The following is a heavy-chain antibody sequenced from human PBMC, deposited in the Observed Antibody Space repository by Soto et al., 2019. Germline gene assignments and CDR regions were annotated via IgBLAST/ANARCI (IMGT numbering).Heavy chain of an antibody. D-gene: IGHD6-13*01. V-gene: IGHV3-30*18. CDR1: GFIFNSYG. J-gene: IGHJ6*02. CDR2: ISYDGSNK. Sequence: QVQLVESGGGVVQPGRSLRLSCAASGFIFNSYGMHWVRQAPGKGLEWLALISYDGSNKYYADSVKGRFTISRDNSKNTLYRQMNSLRAEDTAVYYCAKEKGSWVYGMDVWGQGTTVTVSS. CDR3: AKEKGSWVYGMDV.